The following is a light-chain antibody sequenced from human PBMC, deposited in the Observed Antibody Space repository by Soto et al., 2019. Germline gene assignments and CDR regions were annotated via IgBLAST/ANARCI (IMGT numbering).Light chain of an antibody. Sequence: DIQMTQSPSTLSASVGDRITITCRASQNINDWLAWYQQKPGNAPKLLVYKASGLESGVPSRFSGGGFGTDFTLTISSLQSDDFATYFCQEYQTYSWTFGQGTKVEAK. CDR1: QNINDW. V-gene: IGKV1-5*03. J-gene: IGKJ1*01. CDR2: KAS. CDR3: QEYQTYSWT.